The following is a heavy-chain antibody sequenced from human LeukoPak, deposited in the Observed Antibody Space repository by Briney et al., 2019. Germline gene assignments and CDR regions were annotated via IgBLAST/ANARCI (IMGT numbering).Heavy chain of an antibody. D-gene: IGHD5-18*01. CDR1: GDSVSSNSAG. V-gene: IGHV6-1*01. Sequence: SQTLSLTCAISGDSVSSNSAGWNWIRQSPSRGLEWLGRTYYRSKWYNDYAVSVKSRITINPDTSKNQFSLQLNSVTPEDTAVYYCARDLRGYSYGLDYYYGMDVWGKGTTVTVSS. CDR2: TYYRSKWYN. J-gene: IGHJ6*04. CDR3: ARDLRGYSYGLDYYYGMDV.